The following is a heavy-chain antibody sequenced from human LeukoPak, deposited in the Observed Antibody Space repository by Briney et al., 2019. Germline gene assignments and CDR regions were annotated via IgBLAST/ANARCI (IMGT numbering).Heavy chain of an antibody. V-gene: IGHV3-21*01. CDR3: ASNKPLVGFDP. Sequence: GGSLRLSCAASGFTFSSYSMNWVRQAPGKGLEWVPSISSSSSYIYYADSVKGRFTISRDNAKNSLYLQMNSLRAEDTAVYYCASNKPLVGFDPWGQGTLVTVSS. CDR1: GFTFSSYS. J-gene: IGHJ5*02. CDR2: ISSSSSYI. D-gene: IGHD6-6*01.